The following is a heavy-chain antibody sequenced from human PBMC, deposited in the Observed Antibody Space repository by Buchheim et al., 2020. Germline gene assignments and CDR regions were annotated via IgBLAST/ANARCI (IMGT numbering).Heavy chain of an antibody. CDR1: GFTFSSYG. D-gene: IGHD6-13*01. V-gene: IGHV3-33*01. CDR3: ARKYYSSSWYINYYYYYMDV. Sequence: QVQLVESGGGVVQPGRSLRLSCAASGFTFSSYGMHWVRQAPGKGLEWVAVIWYDGSNKYYADSVKGRFTIPRDNSKNTLYLQMNSLGAEDTAVYYCARKYYSSSWYINYYYYYMDVWGKGTT. J-gene: IGHJ6*03. CDR2: IWYDGSNK.